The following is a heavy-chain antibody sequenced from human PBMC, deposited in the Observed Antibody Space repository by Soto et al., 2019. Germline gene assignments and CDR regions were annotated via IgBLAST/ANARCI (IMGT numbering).Heavy chain of an antibody. Sequence: ASVQVSCKPSVGTFGSHAISCVRPAPKQGLEWMGGIIPIFGTANYAQKFQGRVTITADESTSTAYMELTSLRSEDTAVYYCARPREAKRTYYYGMDVWGQVTTVP. V-gene: IGHV1-69*01. CDR2: IIPIFGTA. J-gene: IGHJ6*02. CDR1: VGTFGSHA. CDR3: ARPREAKRTYYYGMDV. D-gene: IGHD5-12*01.